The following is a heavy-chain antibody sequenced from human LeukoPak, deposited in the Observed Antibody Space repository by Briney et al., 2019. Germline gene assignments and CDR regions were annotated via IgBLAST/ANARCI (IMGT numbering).Heavy chain of an antibody. CDR1: GYTFTGYY. CDR2: MNPNSGNT. Sequence: GASVKVSCKASGYTFTGYYIHWVRQAPRQGLEWMGWMNPNSGNTGYAQKFQGRVTMTRNTSISTAYMELSSLRSEDTAVYYCARVDQDIMVRGVISASDAFDIWGQGTMVTVSS. D-gene: IGHD3-10*01. J-gene: IGHJ3*02. V-gene: IGHV1-8*02. CDR3: ARVDQDIMVRGVISASDAFDI.